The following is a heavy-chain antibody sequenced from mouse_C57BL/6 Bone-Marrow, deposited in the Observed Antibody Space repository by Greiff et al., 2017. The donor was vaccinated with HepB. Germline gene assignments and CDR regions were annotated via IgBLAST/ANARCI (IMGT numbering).Heavy chain of an antibody. CDR1: GYTFTSYW. CDR3: ARGGLLWYFWYFDV. D-gene: IGHD2-1*01. V-gene: IGHV1-55*01. CDR2: IYPGSGST. Sequence: VQLVESGAELVKPGASVKMSCKASGYTFTSYWITWVKQRPGQGLEWIGDIYPGSGSTNYNEKFKSKATLTVDTSSSTAYMQLSSLTSEDSAVYYCARGGLLWYFWYFDVWGTGTTVTVSS. J-gene: IGHJ1*03.